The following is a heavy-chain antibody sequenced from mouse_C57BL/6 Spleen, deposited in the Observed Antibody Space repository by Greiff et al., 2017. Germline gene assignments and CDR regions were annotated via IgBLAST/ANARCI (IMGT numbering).Heavy chain of an antibody. V-gene: IGHV2-6*01. CDR2: IWGVGST. Sequence: VKLQASGPGLVAPSQSLSITCTVSGFSLTSYGVDWVHQSPGKGLEWLGVIWGVGSTNYNSALKSRRSISKDNSKSQVFLKMNSLQTDDTAMYYCATSNYEGYYAVDYWGQGASVTVSS. CDR3: ATSNYEGYYAVDY. J-gene: IGHJ4*01. CDR1: GFSLTSYG. D-gene: IGHD2-5*01.